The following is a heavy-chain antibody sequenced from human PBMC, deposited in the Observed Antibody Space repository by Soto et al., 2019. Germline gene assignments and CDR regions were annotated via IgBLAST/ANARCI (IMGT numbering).Heavy chain of an antibody. J-gene: IGHJ6*02. V-gene: IGHV1-69*06. CDR1: GGTFSSYA. CDR3: ARDWGGYSYGPYYYDGMDV. D-gene: IGHD5-18*01. Sequence: QVQLVQSGAEVKKPGSSVKVSCKASGGTFSSYAISWVRQAPGQGLEWMGGIIPIFATANYAQKFQGRVTITADKSTSPAYMELSSLRSEDTAVYYCARDWGGYSYGPYYYDGMDVWGQGTTVTVSS. CDR2: IIPIFATA.